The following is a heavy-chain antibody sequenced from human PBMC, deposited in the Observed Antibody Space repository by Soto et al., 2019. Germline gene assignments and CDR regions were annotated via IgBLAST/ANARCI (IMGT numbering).Heavy chain of an antibody. CDR2: ISGSGGST. V-gene: IGHV3-23*01. J-gene: IGHJ4*02. D-gene: IGHD3-22*01. CDR3: AKFSDVSSVSYQGY. CDR1: GFTFSSYA. Sequence: EVQLLESGGGLVQPGGSLRLSCAASGFTFSSYAMSWVRQAPGKGLEWVSAISGSGGSTYYADSVKGRFTISRDNSKNPLYLQMNSLRAEDTAVYYCAKFSDVSSVSYQGYLGQGTLVTVSS.